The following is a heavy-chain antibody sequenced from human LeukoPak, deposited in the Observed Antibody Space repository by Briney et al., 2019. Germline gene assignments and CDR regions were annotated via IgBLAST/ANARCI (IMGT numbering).Heavy chain of an antibody. D-gene: IGHD6-13*01. CDR3: ARDSSSWYVHGMDV. CDR1: GGSISGYY. Sequence: PSETLSLTCTVSGGSISGYYWSWIRQPAGKGLEWIGRIYTSGSTNYSPSLKSRVTMSVDTSKNQFSLKLSSVTAADTAVYYCARDSSSWYVHGMDVWGQGTTVTVSS. J-gene: IGHJ6*02. V-gene: IGHV4-4*07. CDR2: IYTSGST.